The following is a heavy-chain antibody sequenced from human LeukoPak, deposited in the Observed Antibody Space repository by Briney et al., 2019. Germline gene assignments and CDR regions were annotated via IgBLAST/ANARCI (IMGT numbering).Heavy chain of an antibody. D-gene: IGHD2-21*01. V-gene: IGHV5-51*01. CDR1: GYSFASYW. CDR2: IYPDDSDT. Sequence: GEPLKISCKGSGYSFASYWIGWVRQMPGKGLEWMGIIYPDDSDTRYSPSFQGQVTISADKSISTAYLQWSSLKASDTAMYYCARPGLAYCGADCYSTEGYYFDYWSQGTLVTVSS. CDR3: ARPGLAYCGADCYSTEGYYFDY. J-gene: IGHJ4*02.